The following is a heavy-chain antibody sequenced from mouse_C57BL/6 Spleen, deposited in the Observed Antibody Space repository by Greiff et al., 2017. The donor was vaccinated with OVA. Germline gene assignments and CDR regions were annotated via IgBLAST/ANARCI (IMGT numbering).Heavy chain of an antibody. CDR2: IWSGGST. J-gene: IGHJ4*01. CDR3: GRGDYDAVDY. D-gene: IGHD2-4*01. Sequence: VQRVESGPGLVQPSASLSILSTVPFFSLTSYGVHWVRQSPGKGLEWLGVIWSGGSTDYNAAFISSLSISKDNSKSQVSFKMNSLQADDNAIDYCGRGDYDAVDYWGQGTSVTVSA. V-gene: IGHV2-2*01. CDR1: FFSLTSYG.